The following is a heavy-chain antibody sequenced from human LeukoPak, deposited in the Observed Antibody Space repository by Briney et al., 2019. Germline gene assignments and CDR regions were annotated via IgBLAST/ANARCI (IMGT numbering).Heavy chain of an antibody. CDR3: ARAEGSSTWFEH. J-gene: IGHJ1*01. CDR2: IYSGGST. D-gene: IGHD2-2*01. CDR1: GFTFSSNY. Sequence: GGSLRLSCAASGFTFSSNYMSWVRQAPGKGLEWVSVIYSGGSTYYADSVKGRFTISRDNSKNTLYIQMNRLRAEDTAVYYCARAEGSSTWFEHWGQGTLVTVSS. V-gene: IGHV3-53*01.